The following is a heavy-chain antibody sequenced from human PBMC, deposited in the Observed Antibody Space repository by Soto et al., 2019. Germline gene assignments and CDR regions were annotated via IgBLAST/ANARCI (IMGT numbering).Heavy chain of an antibody. J-gene: IGHJ3*02. CDR1: GFTFSSYG. CDR2: ISYDGSNK. V-gene: IGHV3-30*18. D-gene: IGHD2-15*01. CDR3: AKVDAADTPRGAFDI. Sequence: QVQLVESGGGVVQPGRSLRLSCAASGFTFSSYGMHWVRQAPGKGLEWVAVISYDGSNKYYADSVKGRFTISRDNSKNTLYLQMNSLRAEDTAVYYCAKVDAADTPRGAFDIWGQGTMVTVSS.